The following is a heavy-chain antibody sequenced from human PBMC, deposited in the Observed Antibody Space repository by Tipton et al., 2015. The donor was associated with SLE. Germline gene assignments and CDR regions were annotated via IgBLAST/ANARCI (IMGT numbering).Heavy chain of an antibody. J-gene: IGHJ4*02. CDR2: INSDGSST. CDR1: GFTFSSYW. Sequence: SLRLSCAASGFTFSSYWMHWVRQAPGKGLVWVSRINSDGSSTSYADSVKGRFTISRDNAKNTLYLQMNSLRAEDTAVYYCAREARREPGGMDVWGQGTLVTVSS. V-gene: IGHV3-74*01. D-gene: IGHD1-26*01. CDR3: AREARREPGGMDV.